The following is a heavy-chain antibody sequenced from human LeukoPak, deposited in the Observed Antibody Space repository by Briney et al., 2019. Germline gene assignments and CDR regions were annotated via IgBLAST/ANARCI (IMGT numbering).Heavy chain of an antibody. Sequence: PGGSLRLSCAASGFTFSSYAMSWVRQAPGKGLRWVSTISGGAGSTYYADSVKGRFTISRDNSKNTLYLQMNSLRAEDTAVYYCANGNRCTSPNCLGYYYFYMDVWGKGTTVTVSS. CDR3: ANGNRCTSPNCLGYYYFYMDV. CDR2: ISGGAGST. CDR1: GFTFSSYA. J-gene: IGHJ6*03. D-gene: IGHD2-8*01. V-gene: IGHV3-23*01.